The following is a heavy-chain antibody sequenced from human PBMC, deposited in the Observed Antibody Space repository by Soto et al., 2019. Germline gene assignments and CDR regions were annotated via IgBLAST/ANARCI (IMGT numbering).Heavy chain of an antibody. J-gene: IGHJ6*02. CDR1: VGTFSSYA. Sequence: QVQLVQSGAEVKKPGSSVKVSCKASVGTFSSYAISWVRQAPGQGLEWMGGIIPIFGTADYAQKFQGRVTIXAXEXXSTAYMERSSLRSEATAVYYCAVTMTNYYYYGMDVWGQGTTVTVSS. CDR3: AVTMTNYYYYGMDV. V-gene: IGHV1-69*12. D-gene: IGHD3-22*01. CDR2: IIPIFGTA.